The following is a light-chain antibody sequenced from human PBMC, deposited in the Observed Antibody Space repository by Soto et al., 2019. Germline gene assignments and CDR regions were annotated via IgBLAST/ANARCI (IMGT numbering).Light chain of an antibody. V-gene: IGKV3-15*01. CDR1: RSVNTN. CDR2: GAS. J-gene: IGKJ1*01. CDR3: QQYSNWPQT. Sequence: EMVMTQSPATLSVSPGDRATLSCRASRSVNTNLAWYQQRPGQAPRLLIYGASKRAIGLPARFSGSGSGTEFTLTITSLQSEDFAVYYCQQYSNWPQTFGQGTKVDIK.